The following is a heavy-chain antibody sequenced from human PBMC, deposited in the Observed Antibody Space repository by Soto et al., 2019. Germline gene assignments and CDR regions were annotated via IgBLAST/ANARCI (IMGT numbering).Heavy chain of an antibody. CDR2: IKGDGSAT. CDR3: ARDQPGYSYGYGLGY. D-gene: IGHD5-18*01. Sequence: GGSLRLSCVASGVIFSNYWMAWVRLTPGKGLEWVANIKGDGSATFHADSVKGRFTISRDNAKNSLYLQMNSLRAEDTAVYYCARDQPGYSYGYGLGYWGQGTLVTVSS. CDR1: GVIFSNYW. V-gene: IGHV3-7*01. J-gene: IGHJ4*02.